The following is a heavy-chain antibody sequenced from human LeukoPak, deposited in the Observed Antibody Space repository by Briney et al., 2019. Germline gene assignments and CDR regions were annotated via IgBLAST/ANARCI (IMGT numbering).Heavy chain of an antibody. Sequence: GESLKISCKGSGYSFTSYWISWVRQMPGKGLKWMGRIDPSDSYTNYSPSFQGHVTISADKSISTAYLQWSSLKASDTAMYYCARGYCSSTSCQGSSYYYYGMDVWGKGTTVTVSS. D-gene: IGHD2-2*01. CDR1: GYSFTSYW. CDR3: ARGYCSSTSCQGSSYYYYGMDV. J-gene: IGHJ6*04. V-gene: IGHV5-10-1*01. CDR2: IDPSDSYT.